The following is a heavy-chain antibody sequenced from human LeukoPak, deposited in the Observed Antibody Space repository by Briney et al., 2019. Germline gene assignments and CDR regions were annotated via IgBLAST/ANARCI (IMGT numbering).Heavy chain of an antibody. CDR2: IYHSGST. J-gene: IGHJ4*02. CDR1: GYSISSGYY. V-gene: IGHV4-38-2*01. Sequence: SETLSLTCAVSGYSISSGYYWGWIRQPPGKGLEWIGSIYHSGSTYYNPSLKSRVTISVDTPKNQFSLKLSSVTAADTAVYYCATYCSSTSCYGGGDYWGQGTLVTVSS. D-gene: IGHD2-2*01. CDR3: ATYCSSTSCYGGGDY.